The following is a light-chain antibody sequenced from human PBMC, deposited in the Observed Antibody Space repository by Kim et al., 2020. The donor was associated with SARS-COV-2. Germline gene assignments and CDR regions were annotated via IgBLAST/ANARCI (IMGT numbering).Light chain of an antibody. Sequence: QSALTQPASVSGSPGQSVTISCTGISSGAGDYESVSWYQHHPGTAHKVMIYDVNKRPSGVSDRFSGSKSGNTAALTISGLKAEDEADYYCTSDTTNSWVFGGGTQLTVL. CDR3: TSDTTNSWV. CDR1: SSGAGDYES. J-gene: IGLJ3*02. V-gene: IGLV2-14*03. CDR2: DVN.